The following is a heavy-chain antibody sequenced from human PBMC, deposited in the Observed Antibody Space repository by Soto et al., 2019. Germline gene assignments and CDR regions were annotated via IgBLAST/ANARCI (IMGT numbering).Heavy chain of an antibody. Sequence: SETLSLTCAVYGGSFSGYYWSWIRQPPGKGLEWIGEINHSGSTNYNPSLKSRVTISVDTSKNQFSLKLSSVTAADTAVYYCAREGCSGGSCSNFGYWVQGTLVTISA. V-gene: IGHV4-34*01. D-gene: IGHD2-15*01. J-gene: IGHJ4*02. CDR1: GGSFSGYY. CDR3: AREGCSGGSCSNFGY. CDR2: INHSGST.